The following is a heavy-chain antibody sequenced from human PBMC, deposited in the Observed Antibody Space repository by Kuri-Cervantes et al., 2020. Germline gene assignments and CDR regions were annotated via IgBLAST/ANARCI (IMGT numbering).Heavy chain of an antibody. CDR2: IYYSGST. CDR1: GGSISSYY. CDR3: ARVRSVNNFWSGRYFFDS. V-gene: IGHV4-59*01. J-gene: IGHJ4*02. Sequence: ESLKISCTVSGGSISSYYWSWIRQPPGKGLEWIGYIYYSGSTNYNPSLKSRVAISVDTSKNQFSLKLNSVTAADTAVYFCARVRSVNNFWSGRYFFDSWGQGTLVTVSS. D-gene: IGHD3-3*01.